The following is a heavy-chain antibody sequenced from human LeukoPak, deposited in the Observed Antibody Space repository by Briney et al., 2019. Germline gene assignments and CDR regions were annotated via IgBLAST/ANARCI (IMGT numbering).Heavy chain of an antibody. D-gene: IGHD6-19*01. V-gene: IGHV4-34*01. CDR1: GGSFSGYY. Sequence: SETLSLTCAVYGGSFSGYYWSWIRQPPGKGLEWIGEINHSGSTNYNPSLKSRVTISVDTSKNQFSLKLSSVTAADTAVYCASSRAVAGPVDFDYWGQGTLVTVSS. CDR3: ASSRAVAGPVDFDY. CDR2: INHSGST. J-gene: IGHJ4*02.